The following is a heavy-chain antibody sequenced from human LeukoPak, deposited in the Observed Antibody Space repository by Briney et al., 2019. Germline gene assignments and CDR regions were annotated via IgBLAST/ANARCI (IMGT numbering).Heavy chain of an antibody. CDR1: GFIFSSYE. CDR2: ISTSDSTM. CDR3: GRDLGTHGGYVDP. J-gene: IGHJ5*02. V-gene: IGHV3-48*03. D-gene: IGHD5-12*01. Sequence: PGGSLRLSCAASGFIFSSYEMNWARQAPGKGLEWVSYISTSDSTMYYADSVKGRFTISRDNAKNSLYLQMDRLRVEDTGIYYCGRDLGTHGGYVDPWGQGTLVTVSS.